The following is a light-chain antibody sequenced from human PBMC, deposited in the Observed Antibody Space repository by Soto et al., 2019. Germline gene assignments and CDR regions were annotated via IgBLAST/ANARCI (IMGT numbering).Light chain of an antibody. V-gene: IGLV3-21*04. CDR2: YDS. Sequence: SYELTQPPSVSVAPGKTARITCGGNNIGSKSVHWYQQKPGQAPVLVIYYDSDRPSGIPERFSGSNSGNTATLTISRVEAGDEADYYCQVWDSSSDRVVFGGGTKLIVL. CDR1: NIGSKS. CDR3: QVWDSSSDRVV. J-gene: IGLJ2*01.